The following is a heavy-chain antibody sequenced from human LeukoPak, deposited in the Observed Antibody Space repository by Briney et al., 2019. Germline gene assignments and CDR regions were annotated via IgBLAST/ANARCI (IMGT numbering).Heavy chain of an antibody. CDR2: ISSSGGGT. D-gene: IGHD2-2*01. J-gene: IGHJ4*02. CDR1: GFALTRYS. Sequence: PGGSLRLSCAASGFALTRYSMNWVRQAPGKGLEWVSAISSSGGGTYYADSVKGRFTISRDNSKNTLYLQMNSLRAEDTAIYYCAKDLMGSRIFDFWGQGTLVTVSS. CDR3: AKDLMGSRIFDF. V-gene: IGHV3-23*01.